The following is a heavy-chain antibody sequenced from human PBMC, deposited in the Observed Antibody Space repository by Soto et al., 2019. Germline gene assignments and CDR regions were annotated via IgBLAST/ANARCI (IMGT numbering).Heavy chain of an antibody. CDR2: VYYTGDT. Sequence: QVQVQQSGPGLVKPSETLSLTCTVSSGPSRSHNWGWIRQPPGRGLEWIGYVYYTGDTSYNPSLKSRVTISADTSTNHISLTLRSVTTADTAVYYCVRQGIDYLHGLVDVWGQVTTVSVSS. V-gene: IGHV4-59*08. CDR1: SGPSRSHN. J-gene: IGHJ6*02. CDR3: VRQGIDYLHGLVDV. D-gene: IGHD5-12*01.